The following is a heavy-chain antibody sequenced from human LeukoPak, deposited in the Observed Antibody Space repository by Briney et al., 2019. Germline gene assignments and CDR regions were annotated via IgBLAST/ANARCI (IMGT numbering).Heavy chain of an antibody. J-gene: IGHJ4*02. V-gene: IGHV4-39*07. D-gene: IGHD4-23*01. CDR1: GGSISSSSYY. CDR3: ASLGVVTPNSDY. CDR2: IYHSGST. Sequence: PSETLSLTCTVSGGSISSSSYYWGWIRQPPGKGLEWIGSIYHSGSTYYNPSLKSRVTISVDTSKNQFSLKLSSVTAADTAVYYCASLGVVTPNSDYWGQGTLVTVSS.